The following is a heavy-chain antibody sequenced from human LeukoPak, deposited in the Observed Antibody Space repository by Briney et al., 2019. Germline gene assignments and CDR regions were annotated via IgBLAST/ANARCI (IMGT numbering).Heavy chain of an antibody. CDR2: IKTDGRST. J-gene: IGHJ4*02. CDR3: ATGQGDSRYYFDS. CDR1: GLSFSTYW. Sequence: GGSLRLSCAASGLSFSTYWMHWVRQAPGKGLVWVSRIKTDGRSTTYADSVKGRFTISRDNAKNTLFLRMNSLRVEDTAVYYCATGQGDSRYYFDSWGQGTLVTVSS. D-gene: IGHD3-16*01. V-gene: IGHV3-74*01.